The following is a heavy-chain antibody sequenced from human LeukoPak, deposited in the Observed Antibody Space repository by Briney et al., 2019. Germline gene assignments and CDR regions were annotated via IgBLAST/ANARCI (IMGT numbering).Heavy chain of an antibody. J-gene: IGHJ6*02. CDR2: IYSSGST. CDR3: ARDLLVDSGYDWGYYYGMDV. Sequence: PSETLSLTCTASGGSISSYYWSWIRQPAGKGLEWIGRIYSSGSTTYNPSLKSRATMSVDPSKNQFSLKLSSVTAADTAVYYCARDLLVDSGYDWGYYYGMDVWGQGTTVTVSS. D-gene: IGHD5-12*01. V-gene: IGHV4-4*07. CDR1: GGSISSYY.